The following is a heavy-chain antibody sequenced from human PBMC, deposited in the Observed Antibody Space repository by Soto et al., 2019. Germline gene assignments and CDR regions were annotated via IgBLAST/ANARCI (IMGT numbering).Heavy chain of an antibody. CDR2: MNPNSGNT. V-gene: IGHV1-8*01. Sequence: ASVKVSCKASGYTFTSYVINWVRQATGQGLGWMGWMNPNSGNTGYAQKFQGRVTMTRNTTISTAYMELSSLRSEDTAVYYCARGQYYDFWSGYLNLYYYYGMDVWGQGTTVTVSS. CDR3: ARGQYYDFWSGYLNLYYYYGMDV. CDR1: GYTFTSYV. D-gene: IGHD3-3*01. J-gene: IGHJ6*02.